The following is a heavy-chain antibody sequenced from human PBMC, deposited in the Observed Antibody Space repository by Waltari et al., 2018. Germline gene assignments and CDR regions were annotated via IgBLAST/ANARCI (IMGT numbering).Heavy chain of an antibody. D-gene: IGHD3-3*01. J-gene: IGHJ5*02. CDR3: AREAAYDFWSGPTWFDP. CDR2: ISSRSSTI. V-gene: IGHV3-48*01. CDR1: GFTFSSYS. Sequence: EVQLVESGGGLVQPGGSLRLSCVASGFTFSSYSMNWVRQAPGKGLEWVSYISSRSSTIYYADSVKGRFTISRDNAKNSLYLQMNSLRAEDTAVYYCAREAAYDFWSGPTWFDPWGQGTLVTVSS.